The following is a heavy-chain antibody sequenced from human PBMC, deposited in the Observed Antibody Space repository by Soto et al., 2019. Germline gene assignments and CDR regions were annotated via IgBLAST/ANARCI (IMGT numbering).Heavy chain of an antibody. CDR3: ARDRGQLEYSSFDH. Sequence: QVQLVESGGGVVQPGRSLRLSCAASGFTFSSYGMHWVRQAPGKGLEWVAVIWYDGSNKYYADSVKGRFTISRDNSKNTLYLQMNSLRAEDTAVYYCARDRGQLEYSSFDHWGQGTLVTVSS. D-gene: IGHD6-6*01. V-gene: IGHV3-33*01. CDR2: IWYDGSNK. CDR1: GFTFSSYG. J-gene: IGHJ4*02.